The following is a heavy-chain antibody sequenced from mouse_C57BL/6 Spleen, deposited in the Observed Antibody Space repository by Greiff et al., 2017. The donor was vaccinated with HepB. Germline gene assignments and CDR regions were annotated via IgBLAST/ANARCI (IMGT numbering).Heavy chain of an antibody. J-gene: IGHJ4*01. Sequence: VQLQQSDAELVKPGASVKISCKVSGYTFTDHTIHWMKQRPEQGLEWIGYIYPRDGSTKYNEKFKGKATLTADKSSSTAYMQLNSLTSEDSAVYFCARSPHYYGRAGDYYAMDYWGQGTSVTVSS. D-gene: IGHD1-1*01. CDR2: IYPRDGST. CDR3: ARSPHYYGRAGDYYAMDY. V-gene: IGHV1-78*01. CDR1: GYTFTDHT.